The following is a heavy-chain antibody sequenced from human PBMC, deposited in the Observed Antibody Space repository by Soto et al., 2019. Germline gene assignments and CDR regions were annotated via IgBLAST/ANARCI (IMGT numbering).Heavy chain of an antibody. D-gene: IGHD1-26*01. CDR2: INHSVNT. CDR3: ARHHVRGRTIAGAAEF. V-gene: IGHV4-34*01. J-gene: IGHJ4*02. CDR1: GKSLSGYY. Sequence: QVQLQQWGAGLLKPSETLSLTCAVYGKSLSGYYWSWIRQLPGQALQWIGEINHSVNTNYNPSLKSRVTISVDTSKNQLFLTLSSVTSADTAMYYWARHHVRGRTIAGAAEFWGQGTLVTVSS.